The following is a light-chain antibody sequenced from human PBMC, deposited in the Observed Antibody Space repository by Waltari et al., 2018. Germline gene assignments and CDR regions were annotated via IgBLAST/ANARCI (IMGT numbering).Light chain of an antibody. Sequence: DIQMTQSPSSLSASVGDRVTITCRASQSISSYLNWYQQKPGKAPKLLIYAASSLQSGVPSRFSGRGSGTDFTLNISSLQPEDFATYYCQQSYSTTWTFGQGTKVEIK. CDR3: QQSYSTTWT. V-gene: IGKV1-39*01. CDR2: AAS. CDR1: QSISSY. J-gene: IGKJ1*01.